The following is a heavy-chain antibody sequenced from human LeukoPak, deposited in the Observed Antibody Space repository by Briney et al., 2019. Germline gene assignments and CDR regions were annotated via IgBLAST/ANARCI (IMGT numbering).Heavy chain of an antibody. CDR1: GGFISSSSYY. V-gene: IGHV4-39*01. J-gene: IGHJ1*01. CDR2: IYYSGST. D-gene: IGHD3-22*01. Sequence: PSEXLSLTCSVSGGFISSSSYYWGWIRQPPGKGREWIGYIYYSGSTYFKPSLASRVTISIDTSKNQFSLRLSPVTAADTAVYYCARRRYYDSTGYLDWGQGTLVTVSS. CDR3: ARRRYYDSTGYLD.